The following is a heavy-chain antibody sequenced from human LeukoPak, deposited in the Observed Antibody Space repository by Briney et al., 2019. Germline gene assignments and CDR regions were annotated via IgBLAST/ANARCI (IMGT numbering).Heavy chain of an antibody. V-gene: IGHV1-69*05. Sequence: SVKVSCKASGGTFSSYAIGWVRQAPGQGLEWMGGIIPIFGTANYAQKFQGRVTITTDESTSTAYMELSSLRSEDTAVYYCAREDKDIVVVVAATPADYFDYWGQGTLVTVSS. CDR2: IIPIFGTA. CDR3: AREDKDIVVVVAATPADYFDY. D-gene: IGHD2-15*01. J-gene: IGHJ4*02. CDR1: GGTFSSYA.